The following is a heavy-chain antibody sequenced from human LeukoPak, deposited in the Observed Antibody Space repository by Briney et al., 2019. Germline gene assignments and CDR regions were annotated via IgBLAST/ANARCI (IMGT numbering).Heavy chain of an antibody. Sequence: PSETLSLTCTVSGGSISSYYWSWIRQPPGKGLEWIGYIYYSGSTNYNPSLKSRVTISVDTSKNQFSLKLSSVTAADTAVYYCARAGTWFGEAEFDYWGQGTLVTVSS. CDR3: ARAGTWFGEAEFDY. V-gene: IGHV4-59*01. CDR1: GGSISSYY. CDR2: IYYSGST. D-gene: IGHD3-10*01. J-gene: IGHJ4*02.